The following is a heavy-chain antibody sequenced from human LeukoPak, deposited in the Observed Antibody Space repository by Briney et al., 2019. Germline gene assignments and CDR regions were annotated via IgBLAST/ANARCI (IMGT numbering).Heavy chain of an antibody. Sequence: SETLSLTCTVSGVSINIGTDYWSWIRQPAGKGLEWIGRIYTSGSTNYNPSLKSRVTISVDTSKNQFSLKLSSVTAADTAVYYCARYSVVAATPINWFDPWGQGTLVTVSS. CDR3: ARYSVVAATPINWFDP. CDR1: GVSINIGTDY. D-gene: IGHD2-15*01. V-gene: IGHV4-61*02. J-gene: IGHJ5*02. CDR2: IYTSGST.